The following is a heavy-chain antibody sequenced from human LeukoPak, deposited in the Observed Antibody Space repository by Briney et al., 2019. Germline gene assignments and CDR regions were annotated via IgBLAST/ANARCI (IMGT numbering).Heavy chain of an antibody. J-gene: IGHJ4*02. D-gene: IGHD4-23*01. CDR2: IYNSGST. CDR1: GGSISSGGYY. Sequence: SETLSLTCTVSGGSISSGGYYWSWIRQDPGKGLEWIGYIYNSGSTHYNPSLKSRLSISVDTSKNQFSLKVSSVTAADTAVYYCARAYGGNSFDYWGLGSLVSVSS. V-gene: IGHV4-31*03. CDR3: ARAYGGNSFDY.